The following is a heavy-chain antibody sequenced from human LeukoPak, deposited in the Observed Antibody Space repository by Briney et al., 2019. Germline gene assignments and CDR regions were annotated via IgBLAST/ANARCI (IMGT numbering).Heavy chain of an antibody. CDR1: GYTFTSYD. Sequence: ASVTVSCKASGYTFTSYDIHWVRQATGQGLEWMGWMNPNSGNTGYAQKFQGRVTMTRNTSISTAYMELSSLRSEDTAVYYCARVGYSYDAFDIWGQGTMVTVSS. V-gene: IGHV1-8*01. D-gene: IGHD5-18*01. CDR2: MNPNSGNT. J-gene: IGHJ3*02. CDR3: ARVGYSYDAFDI.